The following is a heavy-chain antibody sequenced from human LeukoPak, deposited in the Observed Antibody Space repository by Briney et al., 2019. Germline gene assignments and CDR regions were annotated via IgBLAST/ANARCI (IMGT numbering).Heavy chain of an antibody. J-gene: IGHJ6*02. Sequence: PGGSLRLSCAASGFTFSSYAMSWARQAPGKGLEWVSGISSSGSGGNTYYADSVKGRVTISRDNSKNTVYLEMNSLRAEDTAIYYCAKSRGYGMDVWGQGTTVIVSS. CDR2: ISSSGSGGNT. CDR1: GFTFSSYA. D-gene: IGHD2-2*01. CDR3: AKSRGYGMDV. V-gene: IGHV3-23*01.